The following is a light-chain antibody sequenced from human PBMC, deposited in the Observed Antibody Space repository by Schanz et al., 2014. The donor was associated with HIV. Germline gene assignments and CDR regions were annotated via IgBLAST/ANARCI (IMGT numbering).Light chain of an antibody. CDR2: EVN. CDR3: GSCSPTNTCT. V-gene: IGLV2-14*01. J-gene: IGLJ3*02. CDR1: SSDVGGYNY. Sequence: QSALTQPASVSGSPGQSITISCTGTSSDVGGYNYVSWYQQHPGKAPKLMIYEVNKRPSGVPDRFSGSKSGTSASLAITGLQAEDEADYYCGSCSPTNTCTFGGGTKLTVL.